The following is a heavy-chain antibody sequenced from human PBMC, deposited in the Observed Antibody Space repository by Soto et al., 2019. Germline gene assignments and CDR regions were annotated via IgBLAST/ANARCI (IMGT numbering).Heavy chain of an antibody. V-gene: IGHV1-58*01. CDR3: AVSYYYDSSGYQCDY. CDR1: GFTFTSSA. J-gene: IGHJ4*02. Sequence: ASVKVSCKASGFTFTSSAVQWVRQARGQRLEWIGWIVVGSGNTNYAQKFQERVTITRDMSTSTDYMELSSLRSEDTAVYYCAVSYYYDSSGYQCDYWGQGTLVTFSS. CDR2: IVVGSGNT. D-gene: IGHD3-22*01.